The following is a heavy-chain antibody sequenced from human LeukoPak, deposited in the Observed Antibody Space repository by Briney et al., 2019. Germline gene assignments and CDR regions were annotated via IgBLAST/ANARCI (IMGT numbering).Heavy chain of an antibody. D-gene: IGHD2-2*01. V-gene: IGHV1-18*01. CDR2: ISAYNGNT. CDR3: ARDILPIVVVPAAPDY. Sequence: ASVKVSCKATGYTFTSYRISWVRHAPGQGLEWMGWISAYNGNTNYAQKLQGRVTMTTDTSTSTAYMELRSLRSDDTAVYYCARDILPIVVVPAAPDYWGQGTLVTVSS. J-gene: IGHJ4*02. CDR1: GYTFTSYR.